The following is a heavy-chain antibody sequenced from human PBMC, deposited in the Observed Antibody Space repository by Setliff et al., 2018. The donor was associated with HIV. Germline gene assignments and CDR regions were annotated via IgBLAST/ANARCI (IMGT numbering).Heavy chain of an antibody. V-gene: IGHV3-15*01. CDR2: IKSSTDGGTT. CDR3: ATDVAEKIHYYSDTSGYFYIDY. CDR1: GFTFSNAW. Sequence: SLRLSCAASGFTFSNAWMSWVRQAPGKGLEWVGHIKSSTDGGTTDYAAPVKGRFTISRDDSKNTLYLQMNSLKTEDTAVYYCATDVAEKIHYYSDTSGYFYIDYWGQGTLVTVSS. D-gene: IGHD3-22*01. J-gene: IGHJ4*02.